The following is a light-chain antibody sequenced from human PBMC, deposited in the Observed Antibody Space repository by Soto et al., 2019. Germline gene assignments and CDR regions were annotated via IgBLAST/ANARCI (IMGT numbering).Light chain of an antibody. Sequence: DIQMTQSPSTVSASVGDRVTITCRASQNIATWLAWYQQKPGKAPKLLIYDVSNLESGVPSRFSGSGSGTEFTLTITSLQPEDFAIYYCQQYDYSRSFGQGTKV. V-gene: IGKV1-5*01. CDR1: QNIATW. J-gene: IGKJ1*01. CDR3: QQYDYSRS. CDR2: DVS.